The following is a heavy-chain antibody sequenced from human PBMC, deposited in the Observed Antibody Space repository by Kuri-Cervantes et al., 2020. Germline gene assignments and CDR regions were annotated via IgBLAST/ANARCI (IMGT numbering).Heavy chain of an antibody. CDR2: INHSGST. J-gene: IGHJ4*02. D-gene: IGHD1-14*01. V-gene: IGHV4-34*01. CDR1: GGSFSGYY. Sequence: SQTLSLTCAVYGGSFSGYYWSWIRQPPGKGLEWIGEINHSGSTYYNPSLKSRVTILVDTSKNQFSLKLSSVTAADTAVYYCARLFRARITGTTADYWGQGALVTVSS. CDR3: ARLFRARITGTTADY.